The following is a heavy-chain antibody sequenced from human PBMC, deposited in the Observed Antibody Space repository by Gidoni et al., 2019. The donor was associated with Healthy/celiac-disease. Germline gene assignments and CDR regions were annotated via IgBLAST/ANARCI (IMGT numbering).Heavy chain of an antibody. D-gene: IGHD3-3*01. CDR2: ISSSSSYI. J-gene: IGHJ6*02. Sequence: EVQLVESGGGLVKPGGSLRLSCAASGFTFSSYSLNWVRQAPGKGLEWVASISSSSSYIYYADSVKGRFTISRDNAKNSLYLQMNSLRAEDTAVYYCARLSLDTEYGTDVWGQGTTVTVSS. CDR3: ARLSLDTEYGTDV. V-gene: IGHV3-21*01. CDR1: GFTFSSYS.